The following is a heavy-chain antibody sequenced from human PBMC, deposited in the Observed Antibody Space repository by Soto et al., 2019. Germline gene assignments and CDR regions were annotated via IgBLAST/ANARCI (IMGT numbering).Heavy chain of an antibody. Sequence: HVQLVESGGGVVQPGRSLRLSCAASGFTFSTRAMHWVRQAPGKGLEWVAVISYDGTNEHYEDSVKGRFIVSRDNSRNTLSLQMNSLRPEDTAMYYCVASVFSFDYWGQGSLVTVSS. D-gene: IGHD2-8*01. V-gene: IGHV3-30*01. CDR3: VASVFSFDY. J-gene: IGHJ4*02. CDR1: GFTFSTRA. CDR2: ISYDGTNE.